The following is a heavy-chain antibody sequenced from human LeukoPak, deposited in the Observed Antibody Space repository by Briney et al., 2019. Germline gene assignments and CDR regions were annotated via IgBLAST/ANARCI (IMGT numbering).Heavy chain of an antibody. Sequence: TGGSLRLSCAASGFTFSNYWMSWVRQASGTGLEWVANIKEDGSEKYYVDSVKGRFTISRDNAKNSLYLQMNSLRAEDTAIYYCASGRQLGYWGQGTLVTVSS. J-gene: IGHJ4*02. D-gene: IGHD6-6*01. V-gene: IGHV3-7*01. CDR3: ASGRQLGY. CDR1: GFTFSNYW. CDR2: IKEDGSEK.